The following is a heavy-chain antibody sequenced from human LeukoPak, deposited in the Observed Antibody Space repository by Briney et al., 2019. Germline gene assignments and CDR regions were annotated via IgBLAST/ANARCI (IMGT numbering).Heavy chain of an antibody. J-gene: IGHJ4*02. CDR1: GGSISSGSYY. D-gene: IGHD3-22*01. CDR2: IYYSGST. V-gene: IGHV4-39*01. Sequence: SETLSLTCTVSGGSISSGSYYWGWIRQPPGKGLEWIGSIYYSGSTHYNSSLKSRVTISGDTSKNQFSLKLSSVTAADTAVYYCARHGRGYYDSSGYYYDSFDYWGQGNLVTVSS. CDR3: ARHGRGYYDSSGYYYDSFDY.